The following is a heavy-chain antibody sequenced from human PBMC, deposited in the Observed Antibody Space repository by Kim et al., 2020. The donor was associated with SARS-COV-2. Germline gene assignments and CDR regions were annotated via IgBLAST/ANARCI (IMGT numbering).Heavy chain of an antibody. CDR1: GFTFSGSA. Sequence: GGSLRLSCAASGFTFSGSAMHWVRQASGKGLEWVGRIRSKANSYATAYAASVKGRFTISRDDSKNTAYLQMNSLKTEDTAVYYCTSRCSTSCSHYYYYGMDVWGQGTTVTVSS. J-gene: IGHJ6*02. D-gene: IGHD2-2*01. CDR2: IRSKANSYAT. CDR3: TSRCSTSCSHYYYYGMDV. V-gene: IGHV3-73*01.